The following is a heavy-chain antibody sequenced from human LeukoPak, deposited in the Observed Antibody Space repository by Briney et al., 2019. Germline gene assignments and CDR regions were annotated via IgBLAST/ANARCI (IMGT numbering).Heavy chain of an antibody. D-gene: IGHD3-16*01. CDR1: GFTFSSYS. CDR2: ISSSSSYI. CDR3: ARGGRDTIHGY. J-gene: IGHJ4*02. Sequence: GGSLRLSCAASGFTFSSYSMNWVRQAPGKGLEWVSSISSSSSYIYYADSVKGRFTISRDNAKNSLYLQMNGLRAEDTAVYYCARGGRDTIHGYWGQGTPVTVSS. V-gene: IGHV3-21*01.